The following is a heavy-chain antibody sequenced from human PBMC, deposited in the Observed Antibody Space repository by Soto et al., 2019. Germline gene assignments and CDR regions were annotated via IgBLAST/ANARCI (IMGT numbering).Heavy chain of an antibody. J-gene: IGHJ4*02. Sequence: PGGSLRLSCAASGFTLSSYAMHWVRQAPGKGLEWVAVISYDGSNKYYADSVKGRFTISRDNSKNTLYLQMNSLRAEDTAVYYCARDRPSYYSDSSVYYPSSYFDYWGQGTLVTVSS. D-gene: IGHD3-22*01. CDR2: ISYDGSNK. CDR1: GFTLSSYA. CDR3: ARDRPSYYSDSSVYYPSSYFDY. V-gene: IGHV3-30-3*01.